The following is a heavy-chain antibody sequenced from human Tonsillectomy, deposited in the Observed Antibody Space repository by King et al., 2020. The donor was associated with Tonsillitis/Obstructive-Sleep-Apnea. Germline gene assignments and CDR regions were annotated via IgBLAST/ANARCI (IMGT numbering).Heavy chain of an antibody. CDR2: IYPADSDT. V-gene: IGHV5-51*01. D-gene: IGHD2-8*02. Sequence: QLVQSGAEVKKPGESLKISCEGSGYSFTTYWIGWVRQMPGKGLEWMGFIYPADSDTRYSTSFQGQVTISADTSISTAYLQWRSLRASDTAIYYCAACLGCTSATPYFLYIMDVWGKGTTVTVSS. J-gene: IGHJ6*03. CDR3: AACLGCTSATPYFLYIMDV. CDR1: GYSFTTYW.